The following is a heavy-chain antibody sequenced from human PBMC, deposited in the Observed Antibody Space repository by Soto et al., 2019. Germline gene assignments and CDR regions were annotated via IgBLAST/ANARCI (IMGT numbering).Heavy chain of an antibody. J-gene: IGHJ4*02. CDR3: ARDGSGSYYANLDF. CDR1: GFTLSSYS. Sequence: EVQLVESGGGPVKPGGSLRLSCAVSGFTLSSYSMNWVRQAPGKGLEWASSSSSSDTYKYYADSVKGRFTISRDNAKNSVYLQMNSLRAEDTAVYYCARDGSGSYYANLDFWGQGTLVTVSS. CDR2: SSSSDTYK. D-gene: IGHD3-10*01. V-gene: IGHV3-21*01.